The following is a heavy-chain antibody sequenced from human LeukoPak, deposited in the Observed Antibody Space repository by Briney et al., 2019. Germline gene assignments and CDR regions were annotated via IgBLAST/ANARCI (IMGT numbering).Heavy chain of an antibody. Sequence: PGGSLRLSCAASGFTFSDYYMNWVRQAPGKGLEWVSSISSSSSYIYYADSVKGRFTISRDNAKNSLYLQMNSLRAEDTAVYYCASLCSSTSCYGYYYYYYGMDVWGQGTTVTVSS. J-gene: IGHJ6*02. CDR3: ASLCSSTSCYGYYYYYYGMDV. CDR2: ISSSSSYI. D-gene: IGHD2-2*01. V-gene: IGHV3-21*01. CDR1: GFTFSDYY.